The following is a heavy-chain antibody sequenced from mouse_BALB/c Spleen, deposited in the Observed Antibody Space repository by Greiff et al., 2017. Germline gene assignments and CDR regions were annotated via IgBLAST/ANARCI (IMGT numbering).Heavy chain of an antibody. CDR3: AREYGNYFDY. J-gene: IGHJ2*01. CDR2: ISDGGSYT. CDR1: GFTFSDYY. V-gene: IGHV5-4*02. D-gene: IGHD2-1*01. Sequence: EVLGVESGGGLVKPGGSLKLSCAASGFTFSDYYMYWVRQTPEKRLEWVATISDGGSYTYYPDSVKGRFTISRDNAKNNLYLQMSSLKSEDTAMYYCAREYGNYFDYWGQGTTLTVSS.